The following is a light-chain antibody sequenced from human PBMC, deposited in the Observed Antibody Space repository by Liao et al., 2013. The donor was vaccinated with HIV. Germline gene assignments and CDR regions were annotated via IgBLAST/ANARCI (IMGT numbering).Light chain of an antibody. J-gene: IGLJ2*01. CDR2: KDS. CDR3: QSGDTSGNYWI. V-gene: IGLV3-25*03. Sequence: YELTQPPSMSVSPGQTARITCSGDELPKQYAYWYQQRPGQAPILMISKDSERPSGIPERFSGSNSGTTVTLTISGVQAEDEADYYCQSGDTSGNYWIFGGGTKLTVL. CDR1: ELPKQY.